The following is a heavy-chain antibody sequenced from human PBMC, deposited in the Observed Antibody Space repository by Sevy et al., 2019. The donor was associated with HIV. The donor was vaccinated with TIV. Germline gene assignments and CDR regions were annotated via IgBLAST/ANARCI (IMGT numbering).Heavy chain of an antibody. CDR3: SMRQWILFQWSGAFDI. J-gene: IGHJ3*02. CDR1: GFTFSSYA. V-gene: IGHV3-23*01. Sequence: GGSLRLSCAASGFTFSSYAMNWVRQAPGKGLEWVSTISGSGGSTDYADSVKGRFTISRDNSENTLYLQMNSLRAEDTPVYYCSMRQWILFQWSGAFDIWGKGTMVTVSS. D-gene: IGHD3-3*01. CDR2: ISGSGGST.